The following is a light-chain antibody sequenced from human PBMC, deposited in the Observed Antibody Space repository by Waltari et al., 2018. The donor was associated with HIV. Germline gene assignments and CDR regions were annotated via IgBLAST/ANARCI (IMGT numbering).Light chain of an antibody. V-gene: IGLV3-19*01. Sequence: SSVLTQDPAVSVALGQTVRITCQGDSLRNYFASWYQQKPGQAHVLVMYAKNRRPSGIPNRFSGSNSGNTASFTITGAQAEDEADYYCNSRDSSGNHLYWVFGGGTKLTVL. J-gene: IGLJ3*02. CDR1: SLRNYF. CDR2: AKN. CDR3: NSRDSSGNHLYWV.